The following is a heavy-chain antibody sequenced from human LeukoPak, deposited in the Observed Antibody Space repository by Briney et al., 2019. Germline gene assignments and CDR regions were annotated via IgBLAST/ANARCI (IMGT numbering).Heavy chain of an antibody. D-gene: IGHD5-24*01. CDR1: GFTFSSYS. CDR3: ARVGDGYNYPYYYYCMDV. Sequence: GGSLRLSCAASGFTFSSYSMNWVRQAPGKGLEWVSSISSSSSYIYYADSVKGRFTISRDNAKNSLYLQMNSLRAEDTAVYYCARVGDGYNYPYYYYCMDVWGKGTTVTVSS. J-gene: IGHJ6*03. CDR2: ISSSSSYI. V-gene: IGHV3-21*01.